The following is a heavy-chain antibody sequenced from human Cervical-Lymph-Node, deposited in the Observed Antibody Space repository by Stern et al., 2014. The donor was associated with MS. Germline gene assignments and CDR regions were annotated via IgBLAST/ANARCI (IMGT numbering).Heavy chain of an antibody. Sequence: QEQLVESGAEVKKPGASVKVSCKASGYTFTIYYMHWVRQAPGQGLEWMGIINPSGGNTSYAQKFQDRVTMTRSTSTSTVYMELSSLRSDDTAVYYCARDFAAAAFDYWGQGTLVTVSS. V-gene: IGHV1-46*01. J-gene: IGHJ4*02. D-gene: IGHD6-13*01. CDR2: INPSGGNT. CDR1: GYTFTIYY. CDR3: ARDFAAAAFDY.